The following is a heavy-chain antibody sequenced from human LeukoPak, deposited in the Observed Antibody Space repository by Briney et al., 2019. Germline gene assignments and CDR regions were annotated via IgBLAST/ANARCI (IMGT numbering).Heavy chain of an antibody. V-gene: IGHV3-30*02. J-gene: IGHJ4*02. CDR1: GFTFSTYG. CDR3: AKDPNSSGWYTDYFDY. D-gene: IGHD6-19*01. Sequence: GRSLRLSCAASGFTFSTYGMHWVRQAPGKGLEWMAFIRYDGSNKYYADSVKGRFTISRDNSKNTLYLQMNSLRPEDTAVYYCAKDPNSSGWYTDYFDYWGQGTLVTVSS. CDR2: IRYDGSNK.